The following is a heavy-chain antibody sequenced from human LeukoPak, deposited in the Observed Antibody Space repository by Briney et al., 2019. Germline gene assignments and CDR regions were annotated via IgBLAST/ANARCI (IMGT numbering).Heavy chain of an antibody. J-gene: IGHJ4*02. CDR3: ARADYYDSSGEDY. V-gene: IGHV1-2*02. D-gene: IGHD3-22*01. CDR2: INPNSGGT. CDR1: GYTFTGYY. Sequence: ASVKVSCKASGYTFTGYYMHWVRQAPGQGLEWMGWINPNSGGTNYAQKFQGRVTMTRDTSISTAYMELSRLRSDDTAVYYCARADYYDSSGEDYWGQGTLVTVS.